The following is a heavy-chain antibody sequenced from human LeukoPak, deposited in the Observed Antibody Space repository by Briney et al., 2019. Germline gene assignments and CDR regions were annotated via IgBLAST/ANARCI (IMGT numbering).Heavy chain of an antibody. Sequence: GESLKISCKGSGYSFTSYWIGWVRQMPGKGLEWMGIIYPGGSDTRYSPSFQGQVTISADKSISTAYLQWSSLKASDTAMYYCARQPYYYDSSGYSPVNFDYWGQGTLVTVSS. J-gene: IGHJ4*02. CDR3: ARQPYYYDSSGYSPVNFDY. CDR2: IYPGGSDT. D-gene: IGHD3-22*01. CDR1: GYSFTSYW. V-gene: IGHV5-51*01.